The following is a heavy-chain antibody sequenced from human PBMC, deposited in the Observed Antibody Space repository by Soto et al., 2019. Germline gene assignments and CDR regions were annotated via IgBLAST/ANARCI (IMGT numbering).Heavy chain of an antibody. D-gene: IGHD4-17*01. CDR2: IYYSGGT. J-gene: IGHJ6*03. CDR1: GGSISSYY. V-gene: IGHV4-59*08. Sequence: QVQLQESGPGLVKPSETLSLTCTVSGGSISSYYWNWIRQPPGKGLEWIGYIYYSGGTNYNPSLKSRVTISVDTSKNQFSLKLSSVTAADTAVYYCARRAVTSPYYYYYMDVWGKGTTVTVSS. CDR3: ARRAVTSPYYYYYMDV.